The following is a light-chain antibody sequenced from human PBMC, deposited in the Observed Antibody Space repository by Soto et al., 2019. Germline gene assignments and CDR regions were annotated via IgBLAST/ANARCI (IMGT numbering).Light chain of an antibody. CDR3: QQYGIAPQT. Sequence: EIVLTQSPGTLSLSPGERATLSCRASQSVSSSYLAWYQQKPGQAPRLLIYDASSRATGIPYRFSGSGSGTGFTLTISRLEPEDFAVYYCQQYGIAPQTFGQGTKVEIK. V-gene: IGKV3-20*01. CDR2: DAS. CDR1: QSVSSSY. J-gene: IGKJ1*01.